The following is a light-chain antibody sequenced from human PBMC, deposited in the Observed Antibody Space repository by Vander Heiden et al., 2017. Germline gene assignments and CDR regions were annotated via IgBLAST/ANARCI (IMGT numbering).Light chain of an antibody. J-gene: IGLJ2*01. Sequence: SYVLTQPPSVSVAPGQTAHISCGGNNVGSFGVQWFQQRPGQAPVLVVYDDNGRPSGIPDRFSASGSGNTATLTITRVEAGDEADYHCQKWHTDSLIFGGGTKLTVL. V-gene: IGLV3-21*02. CDR3: QKWHTDSLI. CDR1: NVGSFG. CDR2: DDN.